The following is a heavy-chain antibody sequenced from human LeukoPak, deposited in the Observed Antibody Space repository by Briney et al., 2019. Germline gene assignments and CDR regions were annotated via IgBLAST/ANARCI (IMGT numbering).Heavy chain of an antibody. CDR3: VRERTEWGIAANFDY. D-gene: IGHD6-13*01. J-gene: IGHJ4*02. V-gene: IGHV4-4*08. CDR2: IYTSGSP. CDR1: GGSFIGYY. Sequence: SETLSLTCAVYGGSFIGYYCSWIRQHPGKGLECIGRIYTSGSPNYNPSLKSQVTISVDTSKNQLSLKLSSVTAADTAVYYCVRERTEWGIAANFDYWGQGTLVTVSS.